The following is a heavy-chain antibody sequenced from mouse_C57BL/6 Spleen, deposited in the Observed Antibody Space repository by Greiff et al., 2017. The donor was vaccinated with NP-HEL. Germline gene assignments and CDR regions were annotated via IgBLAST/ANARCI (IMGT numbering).Heavy chain of an antibody. Sequence: EVQVVESGGGLVKPGGSLKLSCAASGFTFSDYGMHWVRQAPEKGLEWVAYISSGSSTIYYADTVKGRFTISIDNAKNTLFLQMTSLRSEDTAMYYCARDEVVDAMDYWGQGTSVTVSS. J-gene: IGHJ4*01. CDR3: ARDEVVDAMDY. V-gene: IGHV5-17*01. CDR1: GFTFSDYG. CDR2: ISSGSSTI. D-gene: IGHD1-1*01.